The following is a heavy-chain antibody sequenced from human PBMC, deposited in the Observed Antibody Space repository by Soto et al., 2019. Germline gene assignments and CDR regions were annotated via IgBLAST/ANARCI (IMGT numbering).Heavy chain of an antibody. CDR3: AKDNGSGFGWLRVGDACDI. D-gene: IGHD6-19*01. CDR2: ISYDGSNK. Sequence: QVQLVESGGGVVQPGRSLRLSCAASGFTFSSYGMHWVRQAPGKGLEWVAVISYDGSNKYYADSVKGRLPISRDNSKNTLYLQMNSLRGGDTAVYNCAKDNGSGFGWLRVGDACDIWGQGTMVSASS. J-gene: IGHJ3*02. CDR1: GFTFSSYG. V-gene: IGHV3-30*18.